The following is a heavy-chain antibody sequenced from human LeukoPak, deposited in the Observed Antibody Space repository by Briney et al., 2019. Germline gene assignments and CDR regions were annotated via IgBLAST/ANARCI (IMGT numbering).Heavy chain of an antibody. Sequence: PSETLSLTCTVSGGSISSYYWSWIRQPPGKGLEWIGYIYYSGSTNYNPSLKGRVTISVDTSKNQFSLKLSSVTAADTAVYYCARGISYSSSPHFDYWGQGTLVTVSS. V-gene: IGHV4-59*01. CDR1: GGSISSYY. CDR3: ARGISYSSSPHFDY. J-gene: IGHJ4*02. D-gene: IGHD6-6*01. CDR2: IYYSGST.